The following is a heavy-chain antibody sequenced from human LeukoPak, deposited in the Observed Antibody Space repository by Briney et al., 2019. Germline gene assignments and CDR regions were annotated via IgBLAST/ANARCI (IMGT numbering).Heavy chain of an antibody. J-gene: IGHJ6*02. V-gene: IGHV4-59*13. CDR3: ARFARIAAGGAYSYHSMDV. CDR1: GGSINSYY. Sequence: PSETLSLTCTVSGGSINSYYWSWIRQPPGKGLEWIGFVYYSGSINYNPSLKSRVTISVDTSNNQFSLKLSSVTASDTAVYYCARFARIAAGGAYSYHSMDVWGQGTTVTVSS. CDR2: VYYSGSI. D-gene: IGHD6-13*01.